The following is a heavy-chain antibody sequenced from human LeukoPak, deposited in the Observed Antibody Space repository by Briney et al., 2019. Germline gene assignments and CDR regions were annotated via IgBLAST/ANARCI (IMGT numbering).Heavy chain of an antibody. CDR1: GFTFDDYA. V-gene: IGHV3-9*01. J-gene: IGHJ2*01. CDR2: ISWNSGSI. D-gene: IGHD2-21*02. CDR3: AKALGYCGGDCFVTSASWYFDL. Sequence: GGSLRLSCAASGFTFDDYAMHWVRQAPGKGLEWVSGISWNSGSIGYADSVKGRFTISRDNAKNSLYLQMNSLRAEDTALYYCAKALGYCGGDCFVTSASWYFDLWGRGTLVTVSS.